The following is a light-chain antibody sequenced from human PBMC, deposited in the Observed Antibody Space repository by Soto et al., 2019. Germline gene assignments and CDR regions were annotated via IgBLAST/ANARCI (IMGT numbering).Light chain of an antibody. CDR1: SSDVGGYNY. J-gene: IGLJ1*01. V-gene: IGLV2-14*01. CDR3: SSYKSSSTLLYV. CDR2: DVS. Sequence: QSALTQPASVSGSPGQSITISCTGTSSDVGGYNYVSWYQQHPGKAPKLMIYDVSNRPSGVSNRFSGSKSGNTASLTISGLQAEDEADYSCSSYKSSSTLLYVFGTGTQLTVL.